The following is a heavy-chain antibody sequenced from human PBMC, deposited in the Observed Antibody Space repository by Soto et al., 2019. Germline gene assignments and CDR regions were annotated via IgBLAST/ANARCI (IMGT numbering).Heavy chain of an antibody. Sequence: EVQLVESGGGLVQPGGSLRLSCAASGFTFSSYWMSWVRQAPGKGLEWVANIKQDGSEKYYVDSVKGRFTISRDNAKNSXXLQMNSLRAEDTAVYYCARAGVAWLVLDDLLIFDYWGQGTLVTVSS. CDR2: IKQDGSEK. V-gene: IGHV3-7*01. CDR3: ARAGVAWLVLDDLLIFDY. D-gene: IGHD6-19*01. J-gene: IGHJ4*02. CDR1: GFTFSSYW.